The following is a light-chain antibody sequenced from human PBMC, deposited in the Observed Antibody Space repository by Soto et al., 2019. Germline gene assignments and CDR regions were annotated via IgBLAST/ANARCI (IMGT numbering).Light chain of an antibody. CDR1: QSIDDC. CDR2: DAP. J-gene: IGKJ1*01. Sequence: DIQMTQSPPSLSAYVGDRVTITCRASQSIDDCLAWYQQKPGKAPKLLIYDAPSLESGVPSRFSGSGSGTEFTLTISSLQPDDFATYYCQQYNRLETFGQGAKV. V-gene: IGKV1-5*01. CDR3: QQYNRLET.